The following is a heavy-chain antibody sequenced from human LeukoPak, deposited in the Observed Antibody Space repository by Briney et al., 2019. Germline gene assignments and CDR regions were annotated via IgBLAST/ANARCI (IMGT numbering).Heavy chain of an antibody. D-gene: IGHD1-26*01. CDR3: ARGVNSGYFDY. Sequence: PSETLSLTCTVSGGSISSGSYYWSWIRQPAGKGLEWIGYIYYSGSTNYNPSLKSRVTISVDTSKNQFSLKLTSVTAADTAVYYCARGVNSGYFDYCGQGTLVTVSS. CDR1: GGSISSGSYY. J-gene: IGHJ4*02. V-gene: IGHV4-61*10. CDR2: IYYSGST.